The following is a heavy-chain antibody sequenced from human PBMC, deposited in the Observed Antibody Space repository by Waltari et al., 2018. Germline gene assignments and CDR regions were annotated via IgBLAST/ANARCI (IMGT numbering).Heavy chain of an antibody. J-gene: IGHJ6*02. CDR3: ARVRVGTIQDGLDV. CDR2: TIPGVGGP. D-gene: IGHD1-26*01. CDR1: GDTFGTGP. V-gene: IGHV1-69*08. Sequence: QGQLVQSGAEVKKPGSSVKVSCKPTGDTFGTGPFFWVRPAPGQGLEWIGRTIPGVGGPHYAQNFPDRPTITAHRSTNTVYMELSTLRSDDTAVYYCARVRVGTIQDGLDVWGQGTTVTVSS.